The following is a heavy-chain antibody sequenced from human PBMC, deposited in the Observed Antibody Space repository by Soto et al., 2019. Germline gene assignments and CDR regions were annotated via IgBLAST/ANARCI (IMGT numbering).Heavy chain of an antibody. CDR3: ARDRDDSSWSTAENFQH. V-gene: IGHV1-18*01. J-gene: IGHJ1*01. D-gene: IGHD3-22*01. CDR1: GYTFPDYG. CDR2: INTYNGNT. Sequence: ASVKVSCKASGYTFPDYGIHWVRQAPGQGLEWMGWINTYNGNTYYTQNLQGRVTMTRDTSTSTAYMDLRSLRFDDTALYYCARDRDDSSWSTAENFQHWGQGTPVTVSS.